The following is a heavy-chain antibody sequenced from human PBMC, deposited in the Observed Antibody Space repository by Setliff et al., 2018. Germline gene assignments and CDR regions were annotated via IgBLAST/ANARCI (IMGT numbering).Heavy chain of an antibody. CDR3: AKDSLEVVIALHGMDV. CDR2: VRYDGYNK. Sequence: GESLKISCAASGFVFGTYGMHWVRQAPGKGLDWVAFVRYDGYNKYYADSVKGRFTISRDNAKNTLYLQMNSLTTEDTAVYYCAKDSLEVVIALHGMDVWGQGTTVTVSS. J-gene: IGHJ6*02. V-gene: IGHV3-30*02. D-gene: IGHD2-21*01. CDR1: GFVFGTYG.